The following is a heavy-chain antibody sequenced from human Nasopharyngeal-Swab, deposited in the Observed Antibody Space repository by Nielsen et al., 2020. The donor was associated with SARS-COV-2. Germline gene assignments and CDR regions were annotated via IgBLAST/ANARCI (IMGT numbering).Heavy chain of an antibody. CDR1: GGPISSYY. D-gene: IGHD1-26*01. V-gene: IGHV4-59*12. CDR2: IYYSGST. CDR3: ARVLRGSGSLNKLVGKDY. Sequence: SETLSLTCTVSGGPISSYYWSWTRQPPAKGLEWIGYIYYSGSTNYNQSLKSRVAISVDTSKNQFSLKLSSVTAANTAVYYCARVLRGSGSLNKLVGKDYWGQGTLVTVSS. J-gene: IGHJ4*02.